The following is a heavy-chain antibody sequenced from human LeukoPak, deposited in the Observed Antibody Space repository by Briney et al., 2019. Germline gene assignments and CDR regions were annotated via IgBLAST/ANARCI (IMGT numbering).Heavy chain of an antibody. Sequence: PGGSLRLSCAASGFTFTTYGMHWVRQAPGKGLECVAFIRYDESNKYYADSVKGRFTISRDNSKNTLYLQMNSLRAEDTAVYYCAKDLYFRQLGTFDYWGQGTLVTVSS. J-gene: IGHJ4*02. CDR2: IRYDESNK. D-gene: IGHD2/OR15-2a*01. CDR3: AKDLYFRQLGTFDY. V-gene: IGHV3-30*02. CDR1: GFTFTTYG.